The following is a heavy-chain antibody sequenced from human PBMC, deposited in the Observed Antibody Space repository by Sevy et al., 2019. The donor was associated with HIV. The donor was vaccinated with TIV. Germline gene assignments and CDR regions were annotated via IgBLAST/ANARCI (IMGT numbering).Heavy chain of an antibody. Sequence: GGSLRLSCGASGFTFSRYSMNWVRQAPGKGLEWVSYISSSGHYIQYADSVRGRFTISRDNARDSLDLQMNSLRAEDTAVYFCVRWDYSTSGNWFDPWGQETLVTVSS. CDR1: GFTFSRYS. D-gene: IGHD6-13*01. CDR3: VRWDYSTSGNWFDP. J-gene: IGHJ5*02. CDR2: ISSSGHYI. V-gene: IGHV3-21*01.